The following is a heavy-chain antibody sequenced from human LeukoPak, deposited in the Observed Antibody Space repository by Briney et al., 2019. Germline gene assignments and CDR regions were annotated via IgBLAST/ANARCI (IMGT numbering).Heavy chain of an antibody. CDR1: GYTFTSYY. J-gene: IGHJ5*02. CDR3: AREVSEEFTSNWFDP. CDR2: INPSGGST. D-gene: IGHD1-26*01. Sequence: ASVKVSCKASGYTFTSYYMHWVRQAPGQGLEWMGIINPSGGSTSYAQKFQGRVTMTRDTSTSTVYMELSSLRSEDTAVYYCAREVSEEFTSNWFDPWGQGTLVTVSS. V-gene: IGHV1-46*01.